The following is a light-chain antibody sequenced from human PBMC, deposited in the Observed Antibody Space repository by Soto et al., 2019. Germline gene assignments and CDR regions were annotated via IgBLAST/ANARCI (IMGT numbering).Light chain of an antibody. V-gene: IGKV1-12*01. J-gene: IGKJ3*01. CDR1: QDISSW. CDR2: AAS. CDR3: QQGYSFAFT. Sequence: DIQMTQSPSSVSASVGDRVTINCRASQDISSWLAWYQQKPGKAPKLLIYAASNLQSEVPSRFSDSGSGTDFTLTISSLLPEDFSTYFCQQGYSFAFTFGPGTKV.